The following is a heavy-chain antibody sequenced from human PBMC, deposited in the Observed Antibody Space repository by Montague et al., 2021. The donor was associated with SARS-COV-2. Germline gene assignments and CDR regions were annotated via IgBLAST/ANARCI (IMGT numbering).Heavy chain of an antibody. CDR3: AVQPRDSSAWHPFDH. CDR2: ISFDGIYE. Sequence: SLRLSCAASGFTFSTYAMHWVRQAPGKGLEWVATISFDGIYEHYADSVKGRFTISRDNSKNTLHLQMNILTAEDTAVYYCAVQPRDSSAWHPFDHWGQGTLVTVSS. V-gene: IGHV3-33*01. J-gene: IGHJ4*02. D-gene: IGHD6-19*01. CDR1: GFTFSTYA.